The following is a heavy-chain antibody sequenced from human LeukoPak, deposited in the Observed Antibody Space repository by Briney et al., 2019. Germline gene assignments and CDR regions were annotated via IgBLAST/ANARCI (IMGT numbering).Heavy chain of an antibody. CDR2: INHSGSA. CDR1: GGSFSGYY. Sequence: SETLSLTCAVYGGSFSGYYWTWIRQPPGKGLEWIGEINHSGSANYNPSLKSRVTISLDTSKNQFSLKLSSVTAADTAVYYCARGQGTVTTHWGQGTLVTVSS. V-gene: IGHV4-34*01. J-gene: IGHJ4*02. CDR3: ARGQGTVTTH. D-gene: IGHD4-17*01.